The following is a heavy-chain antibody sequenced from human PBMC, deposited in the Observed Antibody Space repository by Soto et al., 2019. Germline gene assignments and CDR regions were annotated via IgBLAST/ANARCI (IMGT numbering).Heavy chain of an antibody. J-gene: IGHJ6*03. D-gene: IGHD2-2*01. CDR2: ISSSSSYI. CDR1: GFTFSSYS. CDR3: VSPAAMSIVPTPHYYYYYMDV. V-gene: IGHV3-21*01. Sequence: GGSLRLSCAASGFTFSSYSMNWVRQAPGKGLEWVSSISSSSSYIYYADSVKGRFTISRDNAKNSLYLQMNSRRADDTAVYYCVSPAAMSIVPTPHYYYYYMDVWGKGTTVTVSS.